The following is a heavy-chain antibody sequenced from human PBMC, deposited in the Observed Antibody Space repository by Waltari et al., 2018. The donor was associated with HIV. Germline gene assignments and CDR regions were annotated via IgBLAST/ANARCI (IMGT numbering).Heavy chain of an antibody. CDR2: IKDDGSEK. J-gene: IGHJ6*02. D-gene: IGHD1-26*01. Sequence: EVQLMESGGGLVQSGGSLRPSCAASGFSLPNHWRSWVRQTPGKGLEWVAYIKDDGSEKYYMGSVKGRFTISRDNAKNSMFLQMNSLRAEDTAVYYCARIGTFPHNYAIDFWGQGTTVTVSS. V-gene: IGHV3-7*01. CDR3: ARIGTFPHNYAIDF. CDR1: GFSLPNHW.